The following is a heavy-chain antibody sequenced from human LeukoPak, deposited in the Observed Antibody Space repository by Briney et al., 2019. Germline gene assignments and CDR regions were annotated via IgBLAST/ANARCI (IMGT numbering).Heavy chain of an antibody. CDR2: IYTSGST. CDR3: ARTYYDFWSGGKYNWFDP. Sequence: SETLSLTCTVSGGSISSYYWSWIRQPAEKGLEWIGRIYTSGSTNYNPSLKSRVTMSVDTSKNQFSLKLSSVTAADTAVYYCARTYYDFWSGGKYNWFDPWGQGTLVTVSS. V-gene: IGHV4-4*07. J-gene: IGHJ5*02. CDR1: GGSISSYY. D-gene: IGHD3-3*01.